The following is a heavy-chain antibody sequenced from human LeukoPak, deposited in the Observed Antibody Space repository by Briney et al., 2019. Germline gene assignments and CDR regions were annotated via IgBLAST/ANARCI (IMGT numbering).Heavy chain of an antibody. CDR2: IRYDGSTK. V-gene: IGHV3-30*02. CDR3: ATANFPSPHNYYDSSGYSLDY. Sequence: GGSLRLSCAASGFTFSSYAMHWVRQAPGKGLEWVAFIRYDGSTKYYADSVKGRSSISRDNSKNTLYLQMNSLRAEDTAVYYCATANFPSPHNYYDSSGYSLDYWGQGTLVTVSS. D-gene: IGHD3-22*01. J-gene: IGHJ4*02. CDR1: GFTFSSYA.